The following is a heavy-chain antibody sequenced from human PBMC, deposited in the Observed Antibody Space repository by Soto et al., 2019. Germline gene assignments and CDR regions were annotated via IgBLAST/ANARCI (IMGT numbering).Heavy chain of an antibody. CDR1: GGTFSSYT. CDR3: ARNSGNTGHFDY. J-gene: IGHJ4*02. D-gene: IGHD1-26*01. Sequence: QVQLVQSGAEVKKPGSSVKVSCKASGGTFSSYTISWVRQAPGQGLEWMGRIIPILGIATYAQKFQGRVTITADKSTSTAYMELSSLRSEDTAVYYWARNSGNTGHFDYWGQGTLVTVSS. V-gene: IGHV1-69*02. CDR2: IIPILGIA.